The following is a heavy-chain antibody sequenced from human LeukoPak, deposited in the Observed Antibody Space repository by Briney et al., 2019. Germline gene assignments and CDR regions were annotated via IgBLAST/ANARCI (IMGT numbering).Heavy chain of an antibody. CDR3: AKDGLYDEILTGPHGFDY. V-gene: IGHV3-23*01. J-gene: IGHJ4*02. Sequence: GGSLRLSCAAPGFTFSSYAMSWVRQAPGEGLGWVSAISGSGGSTYYADCVKGRFTISRNNSKNTLYLQMNSLRAEDTAVYYCAKDGLYDEILTGPHGFDYWGQGTLVTVSS. CDR1: GFTFSSYA. CDR2: ISGSGGST. D-gene: IGHD3-9*01.